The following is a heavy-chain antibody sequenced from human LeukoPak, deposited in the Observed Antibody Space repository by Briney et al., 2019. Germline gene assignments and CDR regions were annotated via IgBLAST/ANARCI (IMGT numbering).Heavy chain of an antibody. D-gene: IGHD3-3*01. J-gene: IGHJ4*02. CDR2: ISYDGSNK. CDR3: AKSVVYYDFWSLPNDY. V-gene: IGHV3-30*18. Sequence: PGRSLRLSCAASGFTSSSYGMHWVRQAPGKGLEWVAVISYDGSNKYYADSVKGRFTISRDNSKNTLFLQMNSLRAEDTAVYYCAKSVVYYDFWSLPNDYWGQGTLVTVSS. CDR1: GFTSSSYG.